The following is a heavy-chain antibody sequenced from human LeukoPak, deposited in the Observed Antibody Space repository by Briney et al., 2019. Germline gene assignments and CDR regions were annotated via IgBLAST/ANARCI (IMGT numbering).Heavy chain of an antibody. Sequence: SETLSLTCSVSGGSISRPDHYWSWIRRPPGKGLEWIGFIYDNEKTHYSPSFESRVTISGDTSNNHFSLTLNFVTAADTAIYYCAASQSDYYNSGTYHKIHYWGRGALVTVSS. CDR2: IYDNEKT. D-gene: IGHD3-10*01. CDR3: AASQSDYYNSGTYHKIHY. V-gene: IGHV4-30-4*01. CDR1: GGSISRPDHY. J-gene: IGHJ4*02.